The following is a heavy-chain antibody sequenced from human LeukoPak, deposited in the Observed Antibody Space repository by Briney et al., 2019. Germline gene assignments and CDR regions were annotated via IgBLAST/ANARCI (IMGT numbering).Heavy chain of an antibody. Sequence: ASVKVSCKASGYTFTSYAMHWVRQAPGQRLEWMGWINAGNGNTKYSQKFQGRVTITRDTSASTAYMELSSLRSEDTAVYYCARSPDYYGSGLFDPWGQGTLVTVSS. J-gene: IGHJ5*02. D-gene: IGHD3-10*01. V-gene: IGHV1-3*01. CDR1: GYTFTSYA. CDR3: ARSPDYYGSGLFDP. CDR2: INAGNGNT.